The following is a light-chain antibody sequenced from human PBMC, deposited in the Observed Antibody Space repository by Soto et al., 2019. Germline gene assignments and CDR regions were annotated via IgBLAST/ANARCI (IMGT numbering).Light chain of an antibody. Sequence: IQMTQSPSTLSASVGDRVTITCRASQSISAWVAWYQQKPGKAPKLLIYKESTLQTGVPSRFSGSGSGTEFTLTISSLQPDDFATYYCQQYSSYSYTFGQGTKVDIK. CDR2: KES. V-gene: IGKV1-5*03. CDR3: QQYSSYSYT. CDR1: QSISAW. J-gene: IGKJ2*01.